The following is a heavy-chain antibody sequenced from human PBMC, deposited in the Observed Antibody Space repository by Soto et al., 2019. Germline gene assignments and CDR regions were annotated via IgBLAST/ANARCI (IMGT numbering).Heavy chain of an antibody. V-gene: IGHV3-23*01. CDR1: GFTFSSYA. Sequence: QPGGSLRFSCAASGFTFSSYAMSWVRQAPGKGLEWVSAISGSGGSTYYADSVKGRFTISRDNSKNTLYLQMNSLRAEDTAVYYCAKWRWELPYFDYWGQGXLVTVSS. CDR3: AKWRWELPYFDY. D-gene: IGHD1-26*01. CDR2: ISGSGGST. J-gene: IGHJ4*02.